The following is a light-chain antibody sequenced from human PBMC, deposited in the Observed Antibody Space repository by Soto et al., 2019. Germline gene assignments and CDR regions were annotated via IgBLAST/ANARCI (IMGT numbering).Light chain of an antibody. J-gene: IGLJ2*01. V-gene: IGLV2-14*01. CDR3: SSYTNSGTVL. Sequence: QSALTQPASVSGSPRQSITISCTGTSSDVGGYDYVSWYQQYAGKAPKLTIYNVRNRPSGVSNRFSGSKSGNTASLTISGLQPEDEADYFCSSYTNSGTVLFGGGTKVTVL. CDR2: NVR. CDR1: SSDVGGYDY.